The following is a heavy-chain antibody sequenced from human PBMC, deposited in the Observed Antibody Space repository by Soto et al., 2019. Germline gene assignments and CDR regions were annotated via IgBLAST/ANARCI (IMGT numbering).Heavy chain of an antibody. D-gene: IGHD1-26*01. CDR2: IDPSDSYT. V-gene: IGHV5-10-1*01. Sequence: GESLKISCKGSGYSFTSYWISWVRQMPGKGLEWMGRIDPSDSYTNYSPSFQGHVTISADKSISTAYLQWSSLKASDTAMYYCARGSRIVGATHYYGMDVWGQGTTVTVSS. J-gene: IGHJ6*02. CDR3: ARGSRIVGATHYYGMDV. CDR1: GYSFTSYW.